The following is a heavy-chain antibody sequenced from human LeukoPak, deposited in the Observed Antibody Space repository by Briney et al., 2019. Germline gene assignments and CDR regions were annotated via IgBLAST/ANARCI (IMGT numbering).Heavy chain of an antibody. V-gene: IGHV3-23*01. D-gene: IGHD3-22*01. CDR3: AKTDMPNYYDSSGYYSSRVVYFDY. CDR2: ISGSGGST. CDR1: GFTFSSYA. Sequence: PGGSLRLSCAASGFTFSSYAMSWVRQAPGKGLEWVSAISGSGGSTYYADSVKGRFTISRDNSKNTLYLQMNSLRAEDTAVYYCAKTDMPNYYDSSGYYSSRVVYFDYWGQGTLVTVSS. J-gene: IGHJ4*02.